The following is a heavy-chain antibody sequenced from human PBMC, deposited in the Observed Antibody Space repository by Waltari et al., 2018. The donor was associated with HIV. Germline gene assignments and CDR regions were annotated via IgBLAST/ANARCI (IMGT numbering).Heavy chain of an antibody. Sequence: QVQLVQSGAEVKKPGSSVKVSCKASGGTFSSYAISWVRQAPGQGLEWMGRIIPILGIANYAQKFQGRVTITADKSTSTAYMELSSLRSEDTAVYYCAREEQKGATTSYYYGMDVWGQGTTVTVSS. CDR2: IIPILGIA. J-gene: IGHJ6*02. D-gene: IGHD1-26*01. CDR1: GGTFSSYA. CDR3: AREEQKGATTSYYYGMDV. V-gene: IGHV1-69*04.